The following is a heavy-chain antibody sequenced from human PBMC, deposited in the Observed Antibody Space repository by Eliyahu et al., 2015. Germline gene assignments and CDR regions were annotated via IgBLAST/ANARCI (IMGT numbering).Heavy chain of an antibody. Sequence: QLQLQESGPGLVKPSEXLSLTCXXXGGSISTSGYYGGWIXXPPGKGLEWIGNIYYSGSTYYNPTLKSRVTISVDTSKNQFSLKLSSVTAADTAVYYCAADSGWYSDFDSWDQGTLVTVSS. CDR1: GGSISTSGYY. CDR3: AADSGWYSDFDS. CDR2: IYYSGST. J-gene: IGHJ4*02. D-gene: IGHD6-19*01. V-gene: IGHV4-39*01.